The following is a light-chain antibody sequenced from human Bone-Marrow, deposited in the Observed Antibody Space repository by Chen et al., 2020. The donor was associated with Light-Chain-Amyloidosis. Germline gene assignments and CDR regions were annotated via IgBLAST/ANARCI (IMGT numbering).Light chain of an antibody. V-gene: IGLV3-1*01. CDR3: QAWDSSTVV. Sequence: SSELTQPPSVSVSPGQTANITCSGDKLGDKYVCWYQQKPGQSPVVVIYQDTKRPSGIPERFSGSNSGSTATLTISGTQTIDEADYYCQAWDSSTVVFGGGTRLTVL. CDR1: KLGDKY. J-gene: IGLJ2*01. CDR2: QDT.